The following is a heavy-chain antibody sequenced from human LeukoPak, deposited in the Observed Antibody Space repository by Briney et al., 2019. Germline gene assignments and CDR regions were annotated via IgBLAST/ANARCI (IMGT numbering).Heavy chain of an antibody. Sequence: SETLSLTCAVYGGSFSGYYWGWIRQPPGKGLEWIGEINHSGSTNYSPSLKSRVSISVDTSKNQFSLKLTSVTAPDTAVYYCASGMIPFQHWGQGTLVIVSS. J-gene: IGHJ1*01. CDR1: GGSFSGYY. CDR2: INHSGST. CDR3: ASGMIPFQH. V-gene: IGHV4-34*01. D-gene: IGHD3-22*01.